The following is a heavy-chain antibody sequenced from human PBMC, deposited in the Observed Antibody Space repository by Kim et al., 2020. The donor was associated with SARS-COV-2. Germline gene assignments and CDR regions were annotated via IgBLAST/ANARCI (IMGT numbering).Heavy chain of an antibody. CDR3: ARALAVAGTGGYY. V-gene: IGHV3-74*01. Sequence: GGSLRLSCAASGFTFNNYWMHWVRQAPGKGLVWVSRINRDGSSTSYADSVKGRFTISRDNAKNTVYLQMNSLRAEDTAVYYCARALAVAGTGGYYWGQGTLVTVSS. D-gene: IGHD6-19*01. CDR1: GFTFNNYW. J-gene: IGHJ4*02. CDR2: INRDGSST.